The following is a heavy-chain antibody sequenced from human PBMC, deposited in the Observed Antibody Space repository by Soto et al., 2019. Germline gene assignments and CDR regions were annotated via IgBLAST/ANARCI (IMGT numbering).Heavy chain of an antibody. CDR2: ISSSGSTI. V-gene: IGHV3-11*01. J-gene: IGHJ6*03. CDR1: GFTFSDYY. D-gene: IGHD2-15*01. Sequence: GGSLRLSCAASGFTFSDYYMSWIRQAPGKGLEWVSYISSSGSTIYYADSVKGRFTISRDNAKNSLYLQMNSLRAEDTAVYYCARDEPKDAGYCSGGSCYYYYYYMDVWGKGTTVTVS. CDR3: ARDEPKDAGYCSGGSCYYYYYYMDV.